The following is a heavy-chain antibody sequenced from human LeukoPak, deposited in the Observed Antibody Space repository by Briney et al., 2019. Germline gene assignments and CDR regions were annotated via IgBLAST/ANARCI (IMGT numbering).Heavy chain of an antibody. V-gene: IGHV1-69*13. D-gene: IGHD2-2*01. J-gene: IGHJ6*04. CDR3: ARGPDIVVVPAAHAGGDYYYGMDV. CDR1: GGTFSSYA. CDR2: IIPIFGTA. Sequence: EASVKVSCKASGGTFSSYAISWVRQAPGQGLEWMGGIIPIFGTANYAQKFQGRVTITADESTSTAYMEPSSLRSEDTAVYYCARGPDIVVVPAAHAGGDYYYGMDVWGKGTTVTVSS.